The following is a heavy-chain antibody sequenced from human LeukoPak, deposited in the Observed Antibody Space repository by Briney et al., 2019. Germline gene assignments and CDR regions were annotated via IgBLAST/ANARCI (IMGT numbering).Heavy chain of an antibody. Sequence: GASVKVSCKASGYTFTSYGISWVRQAPGQGLEWMGWISAYNGNTNYAQKLQGRVTMTTDTSTSTAYMELRSLRSDDTAVYYCARDTRVVPAAMHGCWGQGTLVTVSS. CDR1: GYTFTSYG. V-gene: IGHV1-18*01. CDR3: ARDTRVVPAAMHGC. D-gene: IGHD2-2*01. J-gene: IGHJ4*02. CDR2: ISAYNGNT.